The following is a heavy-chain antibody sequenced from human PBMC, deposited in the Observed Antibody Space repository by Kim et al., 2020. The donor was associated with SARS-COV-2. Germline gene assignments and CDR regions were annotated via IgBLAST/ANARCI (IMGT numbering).Heavy chain of an antibody. J-gene: IGHJ4*02. CDR3: ARFYGSGSYYRVPFDS. CDR1: GYTFSSFG. V-gene: IGHV1-18*01. D-gene: IGHD3-10*01. CDR2: TSAHNGNR. Sequence: ASVKVSCKTSGYTFSSFGISWVRQAPGQGLEWMGWTSAHNGNRNYAQKFQDRVTITIETFTSTAYMELRSLRSDDTAVYYCARFYGSGSYYRVPFDSWGQGTLVTVSS.